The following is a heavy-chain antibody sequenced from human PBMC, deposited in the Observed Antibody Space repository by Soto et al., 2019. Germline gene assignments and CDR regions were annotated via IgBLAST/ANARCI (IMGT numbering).Heavy chain of an antibody. V-gene: IGHV4-31*03. CDR1: GGSITTGGYY. CDR3: ARTKCSGGSCYSWSLDY. CDR2: RYYSEST. D-gene: IGHD2-15*01. Sequence: SETLSLTCTVSGGSITTGGYYWSWIRQLPGKGLEWIGHRYYSESTYYNPSLKSRVSISLDTSKNQFSLKLSFVTAADTAMYYCARTKCSGGSCYSWSLDYWGQGPPVTVSS. J-gene: IGHJ4*02.